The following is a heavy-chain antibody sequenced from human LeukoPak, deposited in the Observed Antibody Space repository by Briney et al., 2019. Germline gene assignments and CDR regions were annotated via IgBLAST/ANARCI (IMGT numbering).Heavy chain of an antibody. V-gene: IGHV3-23*01. CDR3: AKDLVPYDFWSGFDY. Sequence: GGSLRLSCAASGFTFSSYAMSWVRQAPGTGLEWVSAISGSGGSTYYADSVKGRFTISRDNSKNTLYLQMNSLRAEDTAVYYCAKDLVPYDFWSGFDYWGQGTLVTVSS. J-gene: IGHJ4*02. CDR2: ISGSGGST. CDR1: GFTFSSYA. D-gene: IGHD3-3*01.